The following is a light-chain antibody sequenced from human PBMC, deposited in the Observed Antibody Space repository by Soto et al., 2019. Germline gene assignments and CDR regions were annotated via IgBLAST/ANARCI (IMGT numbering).Light chain of an antibody. CDR3: QQYASSPLT. Sequence: EIVLTQSPGTLSLSPGERATLSCRASQSVGRNYLAWYQQKLGQAPRLLIHGASSRATGIPDRFRGSGSGTDFILPISRVEPEGFAVYYCQQYASSPLTFGGGTKVEIK. CDR1: QSVGRNY. V-gene: IGKV3-20*01. CDR2: GAS. J-gene: IGKJ4*01.